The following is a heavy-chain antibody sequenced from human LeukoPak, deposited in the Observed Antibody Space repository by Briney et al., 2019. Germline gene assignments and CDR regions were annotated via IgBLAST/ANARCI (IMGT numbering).Heavy chain of an antibody. V-gene: IGHV4-59*01. CDR3: ARDKEDSGYLN. CDR2: VSYSGST. D-gene: IGHD5-12*01. Sequence: SETLSLTCTVSSASISSNYWTWIRQPPGKGLEWIGYVSYSGSTNNNPSLKSRVTISVDTSKSQFSLKLTSVTAADTAVYYCARDKEDSGYLNWGQGTLVTVSS. J-gene: IGHJ4*02. CDR1: SASISSNY.